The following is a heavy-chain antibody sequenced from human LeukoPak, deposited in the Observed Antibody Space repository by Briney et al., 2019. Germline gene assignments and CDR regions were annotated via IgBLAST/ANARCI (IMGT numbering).Heavy chain of an antibody. Sequence: GGSLRLSCAASGFTFSSYGMSWVRQAPGKGLEWVSAISGSGASTYYADSVKGRFTISRDNSKNTLYLQVNSLRAEDTAIYYCARVPAGVIGMKDAFDIWGQGTMVTVSS. CDR1: GFTFSSYG. CDR2: ISGSGAST. D-gene: IGHD3-16*02. J-gene: IGHJ3*02. V-gene: IGHV3-23*01. CDR3: ARVPAGVIGMKDAFDI.